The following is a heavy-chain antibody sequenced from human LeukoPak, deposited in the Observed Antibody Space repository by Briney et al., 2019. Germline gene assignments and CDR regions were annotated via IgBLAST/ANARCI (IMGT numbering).Heavy chain of an antibody. Sequence: SETLSLTCAVYGGSFSGYYWSWIRQPPGKGLEWIGEINHSGSTNYNPSLKSRVTISVDTSKNQFSLKLSSVIAADTAVYYCAWLIGDYWGQGTLVTVPS. V-gene: IGHV4-34*01. CDR2: INHSGST. D-gene: IGHD3-22*01. CDR1: GGSFSGYY. J-gene: IGHJ4*02. CDR3: AWLIGDY.